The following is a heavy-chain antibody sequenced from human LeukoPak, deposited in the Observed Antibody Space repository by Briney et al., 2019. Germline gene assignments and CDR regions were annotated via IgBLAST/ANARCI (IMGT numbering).Heavy chain of an antibody. Sequence: GASVKVSCKTSGYTFSSYGISWVRQAPGQGLERVGWIRGDNGNTNYAQKLQGRVTMTTDTSTSTAYMELRSLRSDDTAVYYCARDQVSGELRFGDYWGQGTLVTVSS. J-gene: IGHJ4*02. CDR2: IRGDNGNT. V-gene: IGHV1-18*01. D-gene: IGHD1-26*01. CDR1: GYTFSSYG. CDR3: ARDQVSGELRFGDY.